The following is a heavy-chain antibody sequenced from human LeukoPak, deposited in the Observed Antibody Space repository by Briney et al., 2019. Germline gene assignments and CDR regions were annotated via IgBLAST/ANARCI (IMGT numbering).Heavy chain of an antibody. CDR2: IKQDGSEE. CDR1: GFTFSNAW. CDR3: ARDPYSSTWSYGMDV. D-gene: IGHD6-6*01. V-gene: IGHV3-7*05. J-gene: IGHJ6*02. Sequence: GGSLRLSCAASGFTFSNAWMSWVRQAPGKGLEWVANIKQDGSEEVYVDSVKGRFTISRDNAKNSLFLQMNTLRAEDTAVYYCARDPYSSTWSYGMDVWGQGTTVTVSS.